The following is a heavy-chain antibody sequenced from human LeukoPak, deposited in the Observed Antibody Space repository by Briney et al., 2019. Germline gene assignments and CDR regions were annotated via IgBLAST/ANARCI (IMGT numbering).Heavy chain of an antibody. D-gene: IGHD3-22*01. Sequence: GGSLRLSCAASGFTFSSYAMSWVRQAPGKGLEWVSSITSSGAATYYADSVKGRFAISRDNSDNTLYLQMNSLRAEDTAVYYCAKDRPNYYGSNGHYYKLNGDCWGQGTLVTVSS. CDR1: GFTFSSYA. J-gene: IGHJ4*02. CDR2: ITSSGAAT. V-gene: IGHV3-23*01. CDR3: AKDRPNYYGSNGHYYKLNGDC.